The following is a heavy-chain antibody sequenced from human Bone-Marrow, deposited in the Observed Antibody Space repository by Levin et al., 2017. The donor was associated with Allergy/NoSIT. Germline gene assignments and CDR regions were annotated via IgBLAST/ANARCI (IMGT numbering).Heavy chain of an antibody. CDR1: GFTFSSYG. CDR3: ARELDEWELPGGSIGY. D-gene: IGHD1-26*01. V-gene: IGHV3-33*01. CDR2: IWYDGSNK. J-gene: IGHJ4*02. Sequence: GGSLRLSCAASGFTFSSYGMHWVRQAPGKGLEWVAVIWYDGSNKYYADSVKGRFTISRDNSKNTLYLQMNSLRAEDTAVYYCARELDEWELPGGSIGYWGQGTLVTVSS.